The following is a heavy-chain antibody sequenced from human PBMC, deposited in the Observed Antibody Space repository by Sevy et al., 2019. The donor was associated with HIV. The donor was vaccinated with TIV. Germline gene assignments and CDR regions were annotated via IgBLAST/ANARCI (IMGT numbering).Heavy chain of an antibody. J-gene: IGHJ6*03. Sequence: GGSLRLSCAVSGFSFDSYGMTWVRQAPGKGLEWVSGISGSGTRTYYADSVKGRFSISRDNSKNRLYLQMNSLRSEDTGLYDCAEGGGGHYDPDEIGYYFYYYNMDVWGKGTTVTVSS. D-gene: IGHD3-22*01. CDR2: ISGSGTRT. V-gene: IGHV3-23*01. CDR1: GFSFDSYG. CDR3: AEGGGGHYDPDEIGYYFYYYNMDV.